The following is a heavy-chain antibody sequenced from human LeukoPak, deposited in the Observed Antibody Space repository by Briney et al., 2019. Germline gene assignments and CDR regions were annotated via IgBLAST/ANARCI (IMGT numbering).Heavy chain of an antibody. J-gene: IGHJ1*01. D-gene: IGHD3-3*01. V-gene: IGHV6-1*01. Sequence: SQTLSLTCAISGDSVSSNSAAWTWIRQSPSRGLEWLGRTYYRSKWYNDYAVSVKSRITINPDTSKNQFSLQLNSVTPEDTAVYYCAKGPVPITIFGVVIKTPGGYFQHWGQGTLVTVSS. CDR2: TYYRSKWYN. CDR1: GDSVSSNSAA. CDR3: AKGPVPITIFGVVIKTPGGYFQH.